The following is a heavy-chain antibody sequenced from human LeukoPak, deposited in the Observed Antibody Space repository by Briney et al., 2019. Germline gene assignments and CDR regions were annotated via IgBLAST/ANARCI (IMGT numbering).Heavy chain of an antibody. V-gene: IGHV4-34*01. CDR2: INYSGST. D-gene: IGHD5-18*01. J-gene: IGHJ6*02. Sequence: SETLSLTCAVYGVSFSGYYWSWIRQPPGKGLEWIGEINYSGSTNYNPSLKSRVTISVDTSKNQFSLKLSSVTAADTAVYYCARGRGYSYGFRSDYYYGMDVWGQGTTVTVSS. CDR1: GVSFSGYY. CDR3: ARGRGYSYGFRSDYYYGMDV.